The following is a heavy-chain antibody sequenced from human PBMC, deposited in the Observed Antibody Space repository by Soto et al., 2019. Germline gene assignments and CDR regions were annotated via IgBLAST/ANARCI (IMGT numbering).Heavy chain of an antibody. CDR3: ASITTSYYYGMDV. V-gene: IGHV4-30-2*01. CDR2: IYHSGST. J-gene: IGHJ6*02. Sequence: QLQLQESGSGLVKPSQTLSLTCAVSGGSISSGGYSWSWIRQPPGKGLEWIGYIYHSGSTYYNPSLKSRVTTSVDRSQNQFSLKLSSATAADTAVYYCASITTSYYYGMDVWGQGTTVTVSS. D-gene: IGHD3-22*01. CDR1: GGSISSGGYS.